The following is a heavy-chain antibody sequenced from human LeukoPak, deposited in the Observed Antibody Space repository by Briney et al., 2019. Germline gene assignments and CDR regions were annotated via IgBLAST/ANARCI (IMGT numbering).Heavy chain of an antibody. Sequence: PWGTLTLSCAASGFTFSSYSMNWVRQPPGKGLEWVSSINSSSYIYYAASVKGRFTISRDNSKNSLYLQMNSLRAEDTAVYYCARGRPYCSGTRCYYLGPIDYRGQGTLVTVSS. J-gene: IGHJ4*02. CDR3: ARGRPYCSGTRCYYLGPIDY. D-gene: IGHD2-2*01. V-gene: IGHV3-21*01. CDR2: INSSSYI. CDR1: GFTFSSYS.